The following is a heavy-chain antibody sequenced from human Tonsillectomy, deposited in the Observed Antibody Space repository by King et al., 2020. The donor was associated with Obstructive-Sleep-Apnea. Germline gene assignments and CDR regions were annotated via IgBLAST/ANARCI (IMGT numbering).Heavy chain of an antibody. J-gene: IGHJ4*02. V-gene: IGHV4-4*07. CDR2: IYSDGST. CDR1: GDSISSNY. D-gene: IGHD3-22*01. CDR3: AREDRYSSGYYSLYYFDF. Sequence: VQLQESGPGLVKPSETLSLTCSVSGDSISSNYWSWIRQPAREGLEWVGRIYSDGSTNSNPSLKSRVTMSQDTSKNQFSLKLSSVTAADTAVYFCAREDRYSSGYYSLYYFDFWGQGTLVTVSS.